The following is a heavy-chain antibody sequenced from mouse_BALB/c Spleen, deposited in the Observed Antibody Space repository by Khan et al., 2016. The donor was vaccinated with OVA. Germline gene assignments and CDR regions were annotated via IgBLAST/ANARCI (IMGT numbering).Heavy chain of an antibody. CDR1: GFNIKDYY. CDR3: RRSVRHYCDD. J-gene: IGHJ2*01. CDR2: IDPENGKT. V-gene: IGHV14-1*02. Sequence: VQLKQSGTELVSPGSLVRLSCTASGFNIKDYYIHWVKQRPDQGLEWIGWIDPENGKTIYDPQFQGKSSITAATSSNTVYLQLSSLTSEATAVSYCRRSVRHYCDDWGQGTTLTVSS.